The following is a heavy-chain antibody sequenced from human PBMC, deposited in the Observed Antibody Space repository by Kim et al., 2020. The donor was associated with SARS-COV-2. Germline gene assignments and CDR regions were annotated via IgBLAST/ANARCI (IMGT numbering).Heavy chain of an antibody. J-gene: IGHJ3*01. V-gene: IGHV3-30*18. Sequence: GGSLRLSCATSGFTSTTSGMRWVRQAPGKGLEWVAFMSYDDTSKSHAESVKGRFTISRDNSKNMLFLQMNTLRSEDTATDYCAKPDLAGCSDGTCNAF. CDR2: MSYDDTSK. CDR1: GFTSTTSG. D-gene: IGHD2-15*01. CDR3: AKPDLAGCSDGTCNAF.